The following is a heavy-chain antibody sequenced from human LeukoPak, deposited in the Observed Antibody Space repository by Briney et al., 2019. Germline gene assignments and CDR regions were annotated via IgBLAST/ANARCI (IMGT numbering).Heavy chain of an antibody. CDR2: IRSKAYGETT. D-gene: IGHD2-15*01. V-gene: IGHV3-49*04. CDR1: GFTFGDYA. J-gene: IGHJ6*02. Sequence: PGRSLRLSCTASGFTFGDYAMSWVRQAPGKGLEWVGFIRSKAYGETTEYAASVKGRFTISRDDSKSIAYLQMNSLKTEDTAVYYCTREEVVVAATRHYYYYYGMDVWGQGTTVTVSS. CDR3: TREEVVVAATRHYYYYYGMDV.